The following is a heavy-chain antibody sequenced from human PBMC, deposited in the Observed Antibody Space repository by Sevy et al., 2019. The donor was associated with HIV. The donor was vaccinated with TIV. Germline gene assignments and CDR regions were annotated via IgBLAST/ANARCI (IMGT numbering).Heavy chain of an antibody. CDR1: GFTFSSYA. J-gene: IGHJ4*02. D-gene: IGHD3-3*01. CDR3: AKDPGFWSGYIDY. Sequence: GGSLRLSCAASGFTFSSYAMSWVRQAPGKGLEWVSAISGRGGSTYYADSVKGRFTISRDNSKNTLYLQMNSLRAEDTAVYYCAKDPGFWSGYIDYWGQGTLVTVSS. V-gene: IGHV3-23*01. CDR2: ISGRGGST.